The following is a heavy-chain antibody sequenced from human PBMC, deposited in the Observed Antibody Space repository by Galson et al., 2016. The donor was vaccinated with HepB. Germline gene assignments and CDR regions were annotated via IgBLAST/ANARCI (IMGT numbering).Heavy chain of an antibody. CDR2: ISGSADYT. Sequence: SLRLSCAVSDLTFSNYAMTWVRQAPGKGLEWVSLISGSADYTFYADSIKGRFTISRDNSRNTLSLQMNSLRADDTARYYCAKPLYGDYSAFDDWGQGTLVIVSS. D-gene: IGHD4-17*01. CDR1: DLTFSNYA. CDR3: AKPLYGDYSAFDD. J-gene: IGHJ4*02. V-gene: IGHV3-23*01.